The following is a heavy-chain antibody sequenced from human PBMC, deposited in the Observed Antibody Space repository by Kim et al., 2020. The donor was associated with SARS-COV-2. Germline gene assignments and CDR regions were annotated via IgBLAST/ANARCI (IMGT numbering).Heavy chain of an antibody. CDR2: IYSGGTSL. Sequence: GGSLRLSCAASGFTFSNYAMSWVRQAPGKGLEWVSVIYSGGTSLYYADSVKGRFTISRDNSKKTLYLQMNSLRAEDTAVYYCARTHLLPSNHFDYWGQGTLVTVSS. CDR1: GFTFSNYA. V-gene: IGHV3-23*03. D-gene: IGHD3-22*01. J-gene: IGHJ4*02. CDR3: ARTHLLPSNHFDY.